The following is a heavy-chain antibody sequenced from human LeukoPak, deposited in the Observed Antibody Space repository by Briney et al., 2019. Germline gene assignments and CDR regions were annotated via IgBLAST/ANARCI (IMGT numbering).Heavy chain of an antibody. V-gene: IGHV3-23*01. Sequence: GGSLRLSCAVSGFAFRSYGMSWVRQAPGKGLEWVAGLGRSGEYKYYADSVKGRFTISRDNSKDTVSLQMNSLRAEDSAIYFCVKDRPCETCMPMDAWGQGTTVTVSS. D-gene: IGHD2-2*01. CDR2: LGRSGEYK. J-gene: IGHJ6*02. CDR1: GFAFRSYG. CDR3: VKDRPCETCMPMDA.